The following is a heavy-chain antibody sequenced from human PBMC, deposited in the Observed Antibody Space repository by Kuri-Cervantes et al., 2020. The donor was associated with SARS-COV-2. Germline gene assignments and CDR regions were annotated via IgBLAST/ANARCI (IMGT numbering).Heavy chain of an antibody. J-gene: IGHJ3*02. D-gene: IGHD6-13*01. CDR2: ISSSSSYI. V-gene: IGHV3-21*01. CDR1: GFTFSSYS. CDR3: ASGYSSRLDAFDI. Sequence: SLKLYCAASGFTFSSYSMNWVRQAPGKGLEWVSSISSSSSYIYYADSVKGRFTISRDNAKNSLYLQMNSLRAEDTAVYYCASGYSSRLDAFDIWGQGTMVTVSS.